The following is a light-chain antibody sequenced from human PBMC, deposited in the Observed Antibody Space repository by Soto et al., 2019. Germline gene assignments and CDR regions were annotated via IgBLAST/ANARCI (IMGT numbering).Light chain of an antibody. Sequence: EIVMTQSPATLSVSLGERATLSCRASQSLGNNLAWYQQKPGQAPRLLIFSASTWATGIPARFSGSGSGREFTLTISSLQSEDFEVYFCQQYNNWPGTFGQGTKVEIE. V-gene: IGKV3-15*01. CDR1: QSLGNN. CDR3: QQYNNWPGT. J-gene: IGKJ1*01. CDR2: SAS.